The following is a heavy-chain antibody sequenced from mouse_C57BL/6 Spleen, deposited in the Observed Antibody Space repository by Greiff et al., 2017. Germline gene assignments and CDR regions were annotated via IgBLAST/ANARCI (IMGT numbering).Heavy chain of an antibody. J-gene: IGHJ2*01. Sequence: QVQLQQSGAELARPGASVKLSCKASGYTFTSYGISWVKQRTGQGLEWIGEIYPRSGNPYYNEKFKGKATLTADKSSSTAYMELRSLTSEDSAVYFCARGYYGSSYDYWGQGTTLTVSS. D-gene: IGHD1-1*01. V-gene: IGHV1-81*01. CDR1: GYTFTSYG. CDR3: ARGYYGSSYDY. CDR2: IYPRSGNP.